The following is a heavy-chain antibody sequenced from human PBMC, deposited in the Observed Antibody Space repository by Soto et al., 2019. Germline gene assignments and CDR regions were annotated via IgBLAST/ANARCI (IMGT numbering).Heavy chain of an antibody. CDR3: ARGQRFSDWFDP. D-gene: IGHD3-3*01. V-gene: IGHV4-4*07. CDR2: IYSSGST. J-gene: IGHJ5*02. Sequence: QVHLQESGPGLVKPSETLSLTCTVSGGAISTYYWTWIRQPAGKGLEWIGRIYSSGSTKNNPSLQCRVTMSLDTSNNPFSHRLTSVTAADTAVYYCARGQRFSDWFDPWGQGTLVTVSA. CDR1: GGAISTYY.